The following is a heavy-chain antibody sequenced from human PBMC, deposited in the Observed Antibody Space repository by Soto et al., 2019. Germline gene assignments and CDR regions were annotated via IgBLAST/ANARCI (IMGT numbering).Heavy chain of an antibody. CDR2: IHNSGST. J-gene: IGHJ4*02. V-gene: IGHV4-59*08. CDR1: GVSITSYY. Sequence: TSETLSLTCNVSGVSITSYYWSWIRQPPGKGLEWIGYIHNSGSTNYNPSLKSRVTISLDASKNQFSLKLNSMTAADTAVYYCARSFGWSPLYYFDSWGQGILVTVS. D-gene: IGHD6-19*01. CDR3: ARSFGWSPLYYFDS.